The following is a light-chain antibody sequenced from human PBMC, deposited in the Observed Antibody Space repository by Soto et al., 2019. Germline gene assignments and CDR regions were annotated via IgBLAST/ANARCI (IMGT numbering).Light chain of an antibody. CDR1: QSFSSY. J-gene: IGKJ5*01. V-gene: IGKV3-11*01. CDR2: NTS. Sequence: EIVLTQSPATLSLSPGERATLSCRASQSFSSYLAWYQQKPGQAPRLLIYNTSKRATGIPARFSGRGSGTDFPLPISSLEPEDFAVYYCQQRSSWPPVITFGQGTRLEI. CDR3: QQRSSWPPVIT.